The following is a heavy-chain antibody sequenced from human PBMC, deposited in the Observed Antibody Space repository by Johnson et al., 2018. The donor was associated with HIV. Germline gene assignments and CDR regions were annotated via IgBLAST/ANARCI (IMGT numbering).Heavy chain of an antibody. CDR2: ISYDGSTK. D-gene: IGHD7-27*01. J-gene: IGHJ3*02. V-gene: IGHV3-30*03. Sequence: QVQLVESGGGVVQPGRSLRLSCAASGFSFTNYVMHWVRQAPGKGLEWVAVISYDGSTKHFADSVKGRFTITRDNSKNTLYLQMNSLTTEDTAVYYCARASPLGRGLDIWGRGTVVTVSS. CDR3: ARASPLGRGLDI. CDR1: GFSFTNYV.